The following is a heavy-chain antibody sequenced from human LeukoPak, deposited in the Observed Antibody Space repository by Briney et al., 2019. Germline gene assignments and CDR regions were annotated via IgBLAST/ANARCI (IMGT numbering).Heavy chain of an antibody. CDR2: ITSGSLYT. J-gene: IGHJ4*02. Sequence: GGSLRLSCAASGFTFSAYYMSWLRQAPGKGLEWVSYITSGSLYTNYADSVKGRFTISSDNAKNSLYLQMNRLRAEDTAVYYCARGMYDYGDSLATSYFDFWGQGALVTVSS. CDR3: ARGMYDYGDSLATSYFDF. CDR1: GFTFSAYY. V-gene: IGHV3-11*05. D-gene: IGHD4-17*01.